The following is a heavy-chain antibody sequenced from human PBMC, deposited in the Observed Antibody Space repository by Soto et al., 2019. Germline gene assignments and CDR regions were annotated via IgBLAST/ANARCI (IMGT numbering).Heavy chain of an antibody. Sequence: SETLSLTCAVYGGSFSGYYWSWIRQPPGKGLEWIGEINHSGSTNYNPSLKSRVTISVDTSKNQFSLKRSSVTAADTAVYYCARVGVTEHCTNGVCQSAYYFDYWGQGTLVTVSS. V-gene: IGHV4-34*01. D-gene: IGHD2-8*01. CDR2: INHSGST. J-gene: IGHJ4*02. CDR3: ARVGVTEHCTNGVCQSAYYFDY. CDR1: GGSFSGYY.